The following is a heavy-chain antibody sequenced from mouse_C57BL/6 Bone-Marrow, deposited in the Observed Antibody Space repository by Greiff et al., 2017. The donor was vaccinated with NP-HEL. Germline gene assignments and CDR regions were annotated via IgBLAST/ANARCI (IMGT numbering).Heavy chain of an antibody. CDR3: ARLEFAY. V-gene: IGHV1-62-2*01. CDR1: GERCTVET. Sequence: QVQLQQSGAELVKEGAEGKREGKEEGERCTVETIEGGEESAGQGLEWIGWFYPGSGSIKYNEKFKDKATLTADKSSSTVYMELSRLTSEDSAVYFCARLEFAYWGQGTLVTVSA. J-gene: IGHJ3*01. CDR2: FYPGSGSI.